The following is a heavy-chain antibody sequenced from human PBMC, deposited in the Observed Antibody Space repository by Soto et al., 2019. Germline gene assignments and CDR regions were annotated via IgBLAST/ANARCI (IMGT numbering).Heavy chain of an antibody. CDR2: ISAYNGNT. J-gene: IGHJ6*02. V-gene: IGHV1-18*01. Sequence: VKVSCKASGYTVTSYGINWVRQAPGQGLEWMGWISAYNGNTNYAQKLQGRVTMTTDTSTSTAYMELRSLRSDDTAVYYCARGGGIYSSSWAYYYYYGMDVWGQGTTVTVSS. CDR1: GYTVTSYG. CDR3: ARGGGIYSSSWAYYYYYGMDV. D-gene: IGHD6-13*01.